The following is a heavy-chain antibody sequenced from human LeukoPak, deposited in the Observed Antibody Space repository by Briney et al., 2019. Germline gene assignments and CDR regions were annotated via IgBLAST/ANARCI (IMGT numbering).Heavy chain of an antibody. CDR3: ARDQDILTGYPAFDY. V-gene: IGHV3-30*02. CDR1: GFTFSSYG. Sequence: PGGSLRLSCAASGFTFSSYGMHWVRQAPGKGLEWVAFIRYDGSNKYYADSVKGRFTISRDNSKNTLYLQMNSLRAEDTAVYYCARDQDILTGYPAFDYWGQGTLVTVSS. D-gene: IGHD3-9*01. CDR2: IRYDGSNK. J-gene: IGHJ4*02.